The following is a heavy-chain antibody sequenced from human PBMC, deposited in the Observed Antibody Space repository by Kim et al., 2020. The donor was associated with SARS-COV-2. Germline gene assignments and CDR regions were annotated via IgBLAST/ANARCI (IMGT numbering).Heavy chain of an antibody. D-gene: IGHD2-8*01. CDR3: ARRDGYYTMDV. V-gene: IGHV5-51*01. CDR1: GYSFSNYW. CDR2: IYPGDSET. Sequence: GESLKISCKSSGYSFSNYWIGWVRQMPGKGLEWMGIIYPGDSETRYSPSFQGQVTISADKSISTAYLHWSSLKASDTAMYYCARRDGYYTMDVWGQGTTVTVAS. J-gene: IGHJ6*02.